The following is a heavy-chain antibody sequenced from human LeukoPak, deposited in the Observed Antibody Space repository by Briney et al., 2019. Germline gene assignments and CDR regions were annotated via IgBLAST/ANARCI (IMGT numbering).Heavy chain of an antibody. CDR2: ISSSSSYI. J-gene: IGHJ4*02. CDR1: GLTFSSYS. D-gene: IGHD6-13*01. V-gene: IGHV3-21*01. Sequence: GGSLRLSCAASGLTFSSYSMNWVRQAPGKGLEWVSSISSSSSYIYYADSVKGRFTISRDNAKNSLYLQMNSLRAEDTAVYYCARDGYAAAGADYWGQGTLVTVSS. CDR3: ARDGYAAAGADY.